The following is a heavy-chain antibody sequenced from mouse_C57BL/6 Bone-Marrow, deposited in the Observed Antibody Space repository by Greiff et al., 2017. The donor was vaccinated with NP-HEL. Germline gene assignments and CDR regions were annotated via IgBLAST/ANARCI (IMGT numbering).Heavy chain of an antibody. CDR1: GYSITSDY. J-gene: IGHJ4*01. V-gene: IGHV3-8*01. CDR3: ARYFDGYYVGAMDY. CDR2: ISYRGST. D-gene: IGHD2-3*01. Sequence: EVMLVESGPGLAKPSQTLSLTCSVTGYSITSDYWNWIRKFPGNKLEYMGDISYRGSTYYNPSLKSRISITRDTSKNQYYLQLNSVTTEDTATYYCARYFDGYYVGAMDYWGQGTSVTVSS.